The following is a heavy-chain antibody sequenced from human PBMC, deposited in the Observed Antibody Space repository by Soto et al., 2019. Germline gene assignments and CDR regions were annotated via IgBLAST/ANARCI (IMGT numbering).Heavy chain of an antibody. CDR3: ARSIAARIYGMDV. Sequence: SETLSLTCAVSGGSISSSNWWCWVRQPPGKGLEWIGKIYHSGSTNYNPSLKSRVTISIDKSKNQFSLKLSSVTAADTAVYYCARSIAARIYGMDVWGQGTTVTVYS. J-gene: IGHJ6*02. V-gene: IGHV4-4*02. CDR1: GGSISSSNW. D-gene: IGHD6-6*01. CDR2: IYHSGST.